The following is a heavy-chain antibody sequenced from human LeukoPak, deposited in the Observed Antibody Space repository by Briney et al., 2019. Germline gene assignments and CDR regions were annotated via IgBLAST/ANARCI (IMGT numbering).Heavy chain of an antibody. Sequence: ASVKVSCKASGYTFTGYYMHWVRQAPGQGLEWMGWINPNSGGTNYAQKFQGRVTMTRDTSISTAYMELSRLRSDDTAVYYCARIGVVQLWLDPLAGFDYWGQGTLVTVSS. D-gene: IGHD5-18*01. CDR1: GYTFTGYY. J-gene: IGHJ4*02. CDR2: INPNSGGT. V-gene: IGHV1-2*02. CDR3: ARIGVVQLWLDPLAGFDY.